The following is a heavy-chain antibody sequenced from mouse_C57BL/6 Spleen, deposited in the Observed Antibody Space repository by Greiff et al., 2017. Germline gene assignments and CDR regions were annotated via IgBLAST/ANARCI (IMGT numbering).Heavy chain of an antibody. CDR1: GFTFSSYG. CDR2: ISSGGSYT. J-gene: IGHJ4*01. V-gene: IGHV5-6*01. CDR3: ARHGEGYAMDY. Sequence: EVQGVESGGDLVKPGGSLKLSCAASGFTFSSYGMSWVRQTPDKRLEWVATISSGGSYTYYPDSVKGRFTISRDNAKNTLYLQMSSLKSEDTAMYYCARHGEGYAMDYWGQGTSVTVSS.